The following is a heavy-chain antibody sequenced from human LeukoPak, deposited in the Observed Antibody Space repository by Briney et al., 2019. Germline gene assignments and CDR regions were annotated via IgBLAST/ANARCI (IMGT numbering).Heavy chain of an antibody. CDR1: GYSFTSYW. Sequence: GESLKISCKGSGYSFTSYWIGWVRQMPGKGLEWMGIIYPGDSDTRYSPSFQGQVTISADKSISTAYLQWSSLKASDTAMYYCARHLSWSTMVRGADYWGQGTLVTVSS. J-gene: IGHJ4*02. CDR3: ARHLSWSTMVRGADY. D-gene: IGHD3-10*01. V-gene: IGHV5-51*01. CDR2: IYPGDSDT.